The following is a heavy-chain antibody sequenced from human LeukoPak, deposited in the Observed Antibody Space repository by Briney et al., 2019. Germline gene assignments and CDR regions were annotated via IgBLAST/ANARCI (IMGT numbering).Heavy chain of an antibody. CDR3: ARGDIAAAGAPPGY. Sequence: KSSETLSLTCTVSGGSISSYCWSWIRQPAGKGLEWIGRIYTSGSTNYNPPLKSRVTMSVDTSKNQFSLKLSSVTAADTAVYYCARGDIAAAGAPPGYWGQGTLVTVSS. D-gene: IGHD6-13*01. V-gene: IGHV4-4*07. CDR2: IYTSGST. J-gene: IGHJ4*02. CDR1: GGSISSYC.